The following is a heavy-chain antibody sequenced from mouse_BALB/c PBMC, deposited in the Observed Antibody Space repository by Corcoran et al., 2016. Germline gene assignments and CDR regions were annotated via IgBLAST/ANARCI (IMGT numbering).Heavy chain of an antibody. J-gene: IGHJ1*01. V-gene: IGHV1-9*01. Sequence: QVQLQQSGAELMKPGASVKISCKATGYTFGSYWMGWVKRRPGHGLEWIGEILPGSGSTNYNEKFKGKATFTADTSSNTAYMQLSSLTSEDSAVYYCARNYGSSYDWYVDVWGAGTTVTVSS. D-gene: IGHD1-1*01. CDR3: ARNYGSSYDWYVDV. CDR2: ILPGSGST. CDR1: GYTFGSYW.